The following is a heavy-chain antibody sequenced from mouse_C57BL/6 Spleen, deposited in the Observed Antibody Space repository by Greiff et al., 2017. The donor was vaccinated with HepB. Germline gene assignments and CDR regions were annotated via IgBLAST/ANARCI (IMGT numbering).Heavy chain of an antibody. V-gene: IGHV14-4*01. Sequence: EVKLVESGAELVRPGASVKLSCTASGFNIKDDYMHWVKQRPEQGLEWIGWIDPENGDTEYASKFQGKATITADTSSNTAYLQLSSLTSEDTAVYYCTTSGTRAMDYWGQGTSVTVSS. CDR3: TTSGTRAMDY. J-gene: IGHJ4*01. CDR1: GFNIKDDY. CDR2: IDPENGDT. D-gene: IGHD4-1*01.